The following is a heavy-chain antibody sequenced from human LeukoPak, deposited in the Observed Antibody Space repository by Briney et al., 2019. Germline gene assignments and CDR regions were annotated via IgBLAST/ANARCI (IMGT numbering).Heavy chain of an antibody. Sequence: GGSLRLSCAASGFTFSGYWMHWVRQAPGKGLEWVSRINIDGATTNYADFVKGRFTFSRDNAKNTLHLQMNSLRADDTAVYYCVRGAVGTGVWFDPWGQGTLVTVSS. J-gene: IGHJ5*02. CDR1: GFTFSGYW. CDR2: INIDGATT. CDR3: VRGAVGTGVWFDP. V-gene: IGHV3-74*01. D-gene: IGHD1-26*01.